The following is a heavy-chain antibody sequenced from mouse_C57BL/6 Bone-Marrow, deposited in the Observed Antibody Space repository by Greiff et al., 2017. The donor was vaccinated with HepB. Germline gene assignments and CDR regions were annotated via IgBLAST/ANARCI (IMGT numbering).Heavy chain of an antibody. CDR1: GYTFTSYW. D-gene: IGHD2-4*01. Sequence: VQLQQSGAELAKPGASVKLSCKASGYTFTSYWMHWVKQRPGQGLEWIGYINPSSGYTKYNQKFKDKATLTADKSSSTAYMQLSSLTYEDSAVYYCASPYEYDEGGFAYWGQGTLVTVSA. V-gene: IGHV1-7*01. CDR3: ASPYEYDEGGFAY. J-gene: IGHJ3*01. CDR2: INPSSGYT.